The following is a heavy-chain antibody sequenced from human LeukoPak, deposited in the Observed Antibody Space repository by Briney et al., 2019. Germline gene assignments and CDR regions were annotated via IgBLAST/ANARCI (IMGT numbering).Heavy chain of an antibody. J-gene: IGHJ4*02. CDR2: IYSSGST. CDR1: GGSISSYY. D-gene: IGHD5-18*01. V-gene: IGHV4-59*08. CDR3: ARHGANGHSYGAYLDY. Sequence: PSETLSLTCTVSGGSISSYYWSWIRQPPGKGLEWIGNIYSSGSTNYSPSLKSRVIISVDTSKSQFSLNLSSVTAADTAMYYCARHGANGHSYGAYLDYWGQGILVTVSS.